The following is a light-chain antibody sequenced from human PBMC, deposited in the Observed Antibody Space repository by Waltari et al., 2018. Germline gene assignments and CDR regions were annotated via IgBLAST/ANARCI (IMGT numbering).Light chain of an antibody. CDR2: KDS. Sequence: SYDLTQPPSVSVSTGHTARITCSGDALPKQYTYWYQQKPGQAPVAVIYKDSERPSGTPERFSVSSSGTTVTLTISGVQAEDEADYYCQSADSSGKIFGGGTKLTVL. J-gene: IGLJ2*01. CDR1: ALPKQY. CDR3: QSADSSGKI. V-gene: IGLV3-25*03.